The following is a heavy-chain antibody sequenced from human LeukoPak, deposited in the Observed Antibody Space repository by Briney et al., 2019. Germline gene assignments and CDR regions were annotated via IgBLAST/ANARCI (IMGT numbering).Heavy chain of an antibody. Sequence: SETPSLTCTVSGGSISSGSYYWSWIRQPAGKGLEWIGRIYTSGSTNYNPSLKSRVTISVDTSKNQFSLKLSSVTAADTAVYYCARGRGPYDFWSGHEKHTYYMDVWGKGTTVTVSS. J-gene: IGHJ6*03. CDR2: IYTSGST. V-gene: IGHV4-61*02. CDR3: ARGRGPYDFWSGHEKHTYYMDV. D-gene: IGHD3-3*01. CDR1: GGSISSGSYY.